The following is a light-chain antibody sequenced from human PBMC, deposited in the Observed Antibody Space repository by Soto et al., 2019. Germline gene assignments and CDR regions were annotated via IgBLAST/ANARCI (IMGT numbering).Light chain of an antibody. CDR1: QSVSTN. CDR2: DAS. Sequence: EIVMTQSPASLSVPPGERATLSCRASQSVSTNFAWYLQKPGQAPRLLIYDASNRATGIPARFSGSGSGTDFTLTISSLEPEDFAVYYCQQRSNWPKTFGQGTRLEI. CDR3: QQRSNWPKT. V-gene: IGKV3-11*01. J-gene: IGKJ5*01.